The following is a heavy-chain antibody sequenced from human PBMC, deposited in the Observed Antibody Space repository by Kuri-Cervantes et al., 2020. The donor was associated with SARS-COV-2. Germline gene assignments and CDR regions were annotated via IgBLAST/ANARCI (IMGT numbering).Heavy chain of an antibody. CDR2: ISYDGNNK. CDR1: GFTFSSYA. V-gene: IGHV3-30-3*01. J-gene: IGHJ6*03. CDR3: AKAAAAAGNTKYYYYYYMDV. Sequence: GESLKISCAASGFTFSSYAMHWVRQAPGKGLEWVAVISYDGNNKYYADSVKGRFTISRDNSKNTLYLQMNSLRAEDTAVYYCAKAAAAAGNTKYYYYYYMDVWGKGTTVTVSS. D-gene: IGHD6-13*01.